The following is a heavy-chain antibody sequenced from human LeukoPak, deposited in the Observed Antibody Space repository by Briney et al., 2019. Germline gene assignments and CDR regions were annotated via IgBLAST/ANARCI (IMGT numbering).Heavy chain of an antibody. CDR2: ISGSGGST. Sequence: GGSLRLSCAASGFTFSNYAMSWVRQAPGKGLEWVSAISGSGGSTYYADSVKGRFTISRDNSKNTLYLQMNSLRAEDTAVYYCAKDQSVVVVAANLFDYWGQGTLVTVSS. V-gene: IGHV3-23*01. CDR1: GFTFSNYA. J-gene: IGHJ4*02. CDR3: AKDQSVVVVAANLFDY. D-gene: IGHD2-15*01.